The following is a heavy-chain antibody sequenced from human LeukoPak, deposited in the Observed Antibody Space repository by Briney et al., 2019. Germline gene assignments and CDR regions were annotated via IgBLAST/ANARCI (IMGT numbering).Heavy chain of an antibody. CDR2: INPNSGGT. CDR3: ARVVWATVTYDY. J-gene: IGHJ4*02. V-gene: IGHV1-2*02. D-gene: IGHD4-17*01. CDR1: GYTFTGYY. Sequence: ASVKVSCKASGYTFTGYYMHWVRQAPGQGLEWMGWINPNSGGTNYAQKFQGRVTMTRDTSISTAYMELSRLRPDDTAVYYCARVVWATVTYDYWGQGTLVTVSS.